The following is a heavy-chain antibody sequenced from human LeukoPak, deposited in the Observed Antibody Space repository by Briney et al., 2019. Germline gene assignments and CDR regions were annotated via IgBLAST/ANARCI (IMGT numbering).Heavy chain of an antibody. Sequence: ASVKVSCKASGYTFNNYYITWVRQAPGQGLEWMGWISVYKGNTNYVQKFQGRVTMTTDTSTSTAYMELRSLRSDDTAMYYCARSYCSGSSCYYFDHWGQGTPVTVSS. CDR2: ISVYKGNT. CDR1: GYTFNNYY. V-gene: IGHV1-18*01. D-gene: IGHD2-15*01. J-gene: IGHJ4*02. CDR3: ARSYCSGSSCYYFDH.